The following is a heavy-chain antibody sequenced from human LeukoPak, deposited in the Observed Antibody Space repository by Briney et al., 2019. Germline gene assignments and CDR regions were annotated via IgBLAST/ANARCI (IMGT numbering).Heavy chain of an antibody. CDR2: ISYDGSNK. CDR3: ARDRRWLQYSDY. D-gene: IGHD5-24*01. CDR1: GFTFSSYA. J-gene: IGHJ4*02. V-gene: IGHV3-30*04. Sequence: GGSLRLSCAASGFTFSSYAMHWVRQAPGKGLEWVAVISYDGSNKYHADSVKGRFTISRDNSKNTLYLEMSSLRPEDTAMYYCARDRRWLQYSDYWGQGTLVTVSS.